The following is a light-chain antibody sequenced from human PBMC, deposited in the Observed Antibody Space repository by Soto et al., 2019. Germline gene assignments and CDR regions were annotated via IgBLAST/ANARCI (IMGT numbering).Light chain of an antibody. Sequence: QSALTQPASVSGSPGQSITISCTGTSRDVGGYNFVSWYQQHPGNAPKLIIYEVTNRPSGVSFRFSGSKSGNTASLTISGLQAEDEADYYCRSYTSSRTLVFGGGTKLTVL. CDR1: SRDVGGYNF. V-gene: IGLV2-14*01. J-gene: IGLJ2*01. CDR3: RSYTSSRTLV. CDR2: EVT.